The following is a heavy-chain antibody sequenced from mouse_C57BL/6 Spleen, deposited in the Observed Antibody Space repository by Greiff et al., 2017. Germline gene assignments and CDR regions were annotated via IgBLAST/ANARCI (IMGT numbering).Heavy chain of an antibody. D-gene: IGHD4-1*01. CDR3: ASHLGQFAY. J-gene: IGHJ3*01. CDR2: IHPSDSDT. CDR1: GYTFTSYW. Sequence: QVQLQQPGAELVKPGASVKVSCKASGYTFTSYWLHWVKQRPGQGLEWIGRIHPSDSDTNYNQKFKGKATLTVDKSSSTTYMQLSSLTSEDSAVYYCASHLGQFAYWGQGTLVTVSA. V-gene: IGHV1-74*01.